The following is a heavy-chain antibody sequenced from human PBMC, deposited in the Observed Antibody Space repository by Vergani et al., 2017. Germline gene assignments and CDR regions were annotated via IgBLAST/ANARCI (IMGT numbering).Heavy chain of an antibody. V-gene: IGHV5-51*01. CDR2: IYPADSDT. CDR3: ARHTTYTDS. CDR1: EYSFGNYW. D-gene: IGHD1-1*01. Sequence: EVELVQSGPEMRKPGESLKVSCKGSEYSFGNYWIGWVRQMPGKGLEWRGIIYPADSDTRYSPSFQVQVTISADKSISTAFLQWDSLKASDTALYYCARHTTYTDSWGQGTLVTVSS. J-gene: IGHJ4*02.